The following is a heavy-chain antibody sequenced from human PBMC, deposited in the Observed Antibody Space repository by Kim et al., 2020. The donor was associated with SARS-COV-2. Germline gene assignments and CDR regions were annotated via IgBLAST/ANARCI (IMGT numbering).Heavy chain of an antibody. CDR2: INASNGNT. D-gene: IGHD2-2*01. J-gene: IGHJ6*02. CDR3: ARDQGIYCSSTSCRYGMDV. Sequence: ASVKVSCKASGYTFTSYAMHWVRQAPGQRLEWMGWINASNGNTKYSQKFQGRVTMTRDTSASTAYMELSSLRSEDTAVYYCARDQGIYCSSTSCRYGMDVWGQGTTVTVSS. V-gene: IGHV1-3*01. CDR1: GYTFTSYA.